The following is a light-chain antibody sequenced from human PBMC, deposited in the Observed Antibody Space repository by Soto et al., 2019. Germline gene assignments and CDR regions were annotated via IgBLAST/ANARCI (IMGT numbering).Light chain of an antibody. CDR2: DVS. V-gene: IGLV2-14*03. Sequence: QSVLTQPASVSGSPGQSITISCTGTTNDVGAYDYVSWYQHHPGKAPRLMIFDVSDRPSGVSNRFSGSKSGNTASLTISGLQAEDEADYYCTSYTTGDTLAFGGWTKLTVL. J-gene: IGLJ2*01. CDR3: TSYTTGDTLA. CDR1: TNDVGAYDY.